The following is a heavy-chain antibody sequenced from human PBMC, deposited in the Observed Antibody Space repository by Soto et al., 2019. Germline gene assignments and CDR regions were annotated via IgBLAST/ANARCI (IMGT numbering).Heavy chain of an antibody. D-gene: IGHD3-22*01. J-gene: IGHJ4*02. CDR1: GFTFSSYS. Sequence: GGSLRLSCAASGFTFSSYSLNWVRQAPGKGLEWVSYITSSGTTVYYADSVRGRFTISRDNAKNSLYLQMNSLRDDDTSVYYCASGAYYYDSSGYYYYWGQGTLVTVSS. V-gene: IGHV3-48*02. CDR2: ITSSGTTV. CDR3: ASGAYYYDSSGYYYY.